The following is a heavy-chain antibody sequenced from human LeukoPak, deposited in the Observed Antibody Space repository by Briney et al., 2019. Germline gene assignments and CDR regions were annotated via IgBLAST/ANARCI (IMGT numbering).Heavy chain of an antibody. V-gene: IGHV3-30*02. D-gene: IGHD3-22*01. CDR2: IRYDGNDK. Sequence: TGGSLRLSCAASGFTFSSYGMHWVRQAPGKGLEWVAFIRYDGNDKYYADSVKGRFTISRDNSKNTLYLQMNSLRAEDTAVYYCAKDSAIVLGDYWGQGTLVTVSS. CDR1: GFTFSSYG. CDR3: AKDSAIVLGDY. J-gene: IGHJ4*02.